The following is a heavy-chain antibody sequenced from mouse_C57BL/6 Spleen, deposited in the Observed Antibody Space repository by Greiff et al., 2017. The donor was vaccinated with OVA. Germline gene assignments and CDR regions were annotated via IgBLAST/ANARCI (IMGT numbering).Heavy chain of an antibody. D-gene: IGHD1-1*01. Sequence: EVQLVESGGGLVKPGGSLKLSCAASGFTFSSYAMSWVRQTPEKRLEWVATISDGGSYTYYPDNVKGRFTISRDNAKNNLYLQMSHLKSEDTAMYYCAGYYYGTPFAYWGQGTLVTVSA. J-gene: IGHJ3*01. CDR3: AGYYYGTPFAY. CDR1: GFTFSSYA. CDR2: ISDGGSYT. V-gene: IGHV5-4*01.